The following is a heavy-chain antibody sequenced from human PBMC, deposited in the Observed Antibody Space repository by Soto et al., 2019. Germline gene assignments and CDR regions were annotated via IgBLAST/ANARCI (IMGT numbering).Heavy chain of an antibody. Sequence: GGSLRLSCAASGFTFSSYAMSWVRQAPGKGLEWVSAISGSGGSTYYADSVKGRFTISRDNSKNTLYLQMNSLRAEDTAVYYCAKDPRGLYDSRDDYWGQGTLVTVSS. J-gene: IGHJ4*02. V-gene: IGHV3-23*01. CDR2: ISGSGGST. D-gene: IGHD3-22*01. CDR3: AKDPRGLYDSRDDY. CDR1: GFTFSSYA.